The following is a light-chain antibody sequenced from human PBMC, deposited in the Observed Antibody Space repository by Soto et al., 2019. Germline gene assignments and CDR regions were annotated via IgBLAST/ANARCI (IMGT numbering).Light chain of an antibody. CDR1: SSDVGGYHY. J-gene: IGLJ1*01. Sequence: QSALTQPASVSGSPGQSITISCTGTSSDVGGYHYVSWYQQYPGKAPKVMIYDVSNRPSGVSNRFSGSKSGTTASLTISGLQAEDEADYYGSAYTSSITYVFGTGTKLTVL. V-gene: IGLV2-14*01. CDR2: DVS. CDR3: SAYTSSITYV.